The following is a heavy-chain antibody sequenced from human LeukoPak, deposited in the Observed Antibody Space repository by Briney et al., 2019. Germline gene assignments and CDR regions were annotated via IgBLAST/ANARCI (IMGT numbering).Heavy chain of an antibody. CDR3: AREWLARGGYY. Sequence: PSETLSLTCAVYGGSFSGYYWSWIRQPPGKGLEWLGEINHSGSTNYNPSLKSRVTISVDTSKNQFSLKLSSVTAADTAVYYCAREWLARGGYYWGQGTLVTVSS. V-gene: IGHV4-34*01. CDR1: GGSFSGYY. CDR2: INHSGST. D-gene: IGHD3-22*01. J-gene: IGHJ4*02.